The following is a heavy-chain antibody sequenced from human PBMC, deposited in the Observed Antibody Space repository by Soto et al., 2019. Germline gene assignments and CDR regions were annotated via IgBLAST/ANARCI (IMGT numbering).Heavy chain of an antibody. Sequence: GGSLRLSCAASGFTFSSCAMSWVRQAPGKGLEWVSAISGSGCSTYYADSVKGRFTISRDNSKNTLYLQMNSLRAEDTDVYYYAKTGRSRGVXYCGGDCYYFDHWGQGTLVTVSS. V-gene: IGHV3-23*01. D-gene: IGHD2-21*02. J-gene: IGHJ4*02. CDR3: AKTGRSRGVXYCGGDCYYFDH. CDR1: GFTFSSCA. CDR2: ISGSGCST.